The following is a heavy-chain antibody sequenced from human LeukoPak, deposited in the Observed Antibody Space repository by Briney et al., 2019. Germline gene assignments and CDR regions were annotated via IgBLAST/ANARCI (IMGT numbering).Heavy chain of an antibody. V-gene: IGHV4-34*01. D-gene: IGHD1-14*01. CDR3: ARLRYQRDY. Sequence: SETLSLTCAVYGGSFSGYYWSWIRQPPGKGLEWIGEINHSGSTNYNQSLKSRVTISVDTSKNQFSLKLSSVTAADTAVYYCARLRYQRDYWGQGTLVTVSS. CDR1: GGSFSGYY. J-gene: IGHJ4*02. CDR2: INHSGST.